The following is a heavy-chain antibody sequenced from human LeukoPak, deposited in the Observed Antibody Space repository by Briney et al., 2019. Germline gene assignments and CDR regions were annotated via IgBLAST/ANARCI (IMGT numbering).Heavy chain of an antibody. CDR2: IYTSGST. CDR1: GGSISSYY. Sequence: SETLSLTCTVSGGSISSYYWSWIRQPAGEGLEWIGRIYTSGSTNYNPSLKSRVTMSVDTSKNQFSLKLSSVTAADTAVYYCAAAYVWGRYRVPDYWGQGTLVTVSS. CDR3: AAAYVWGRYRVPDY. J-gene: IGHJ4*02. D-gene: IGHD3-16*02. V-gene: IGHV4-4*07.